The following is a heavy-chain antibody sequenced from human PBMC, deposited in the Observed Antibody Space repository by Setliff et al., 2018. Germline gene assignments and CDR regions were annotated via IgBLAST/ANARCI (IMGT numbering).Heavy chain of an antibody. J-gene: IGHJ3*02. V-gene: IGHV3-15*01. CDR3: TTDWPGAAHFGSACYGTFDM. D-gene: IGHD2-21*02. CDR2: IKSKIDGGTA. CDR1: AFTFSNAW. Sequence: GGSLRLSCAASAFTFSNAWMSWVRQAPGKGLEWVGRIKSKIDGGTADYAAPVKGRFSMSRDDSINTLYLQMNTLKTEYTAMYYCTTDWPGAAHFGSACYGTFDMWGQGTMVTVSS.